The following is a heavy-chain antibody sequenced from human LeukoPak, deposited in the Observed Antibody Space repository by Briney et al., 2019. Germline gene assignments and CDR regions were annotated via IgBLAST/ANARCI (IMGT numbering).Heavy chain of an antibody. CDR2: IYYSGST. Sequence: PSETLSLTCTVSGGSISSYYWSWIRQPPGKGLEWIGYIYYSGSTNYNPSLKSRVTISVDTSKNQFSLKLSSVTAADTAVYYCARSTGYYDILTGYYLGAFDIRGQGTMVTVSS. D-gene: IGHD3-9*01. J-gene: IGHJ3*02. CDR1: GGSISSYY. CDR3: ARSTGYYDILTGYYLGAFDI. V-gene: IGHV4-59*08.